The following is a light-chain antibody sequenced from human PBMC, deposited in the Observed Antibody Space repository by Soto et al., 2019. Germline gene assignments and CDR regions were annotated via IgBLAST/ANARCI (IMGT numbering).Light chain of an antibody. CDR2: GNI. J-gene: IGLJ1*01. CDR1: SSNIGADYD. CDR3: QSYDSTLSASYV. Sequence: QSVLTQPPSVSGAPGQRVTISCTGSSSNIGADYDVHWYQQRPGTAPKLLIFGNINRPSGVPDRVSGSKSGTSASLAITGLQAEDEGDYYCQSYDSTLSASYVLGTGTKVTV. V-gene: IGLV1-40*01.